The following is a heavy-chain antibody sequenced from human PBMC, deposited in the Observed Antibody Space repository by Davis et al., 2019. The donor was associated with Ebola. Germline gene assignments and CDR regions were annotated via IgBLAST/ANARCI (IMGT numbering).Heavy chain of an antibody. Sequence: SETLSLTCTVSGGSISSSSYYWGWIRQPPGKGLEWIGTIYYTGSTWYNPSLKSRVTISVDTSKNQFSLNLKSVTAADTAVYYCAKAPVRFLEWFTTDYWGKGTLVTVSS. CDR1: GGSISSSSYY. J-gene: IGHJ4*02. D-gene: IGHD3-3*01. CDR3: AKAPVRFLEWFTTDY. CDR2: IYYTGST. V-gene: IGHV4-39*01.